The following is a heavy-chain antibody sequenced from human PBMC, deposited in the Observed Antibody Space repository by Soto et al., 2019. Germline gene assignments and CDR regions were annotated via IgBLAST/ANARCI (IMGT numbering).Heavy chain of an antibody. D-gene: IGHD3-22*01. CDR2: IIPIFGTA. J-gene: IGHJ4*02. Sequence: QVQLVQSGAEVKKPGSSVKVSCKASGGTFSNYGVNWVRQAPGQGLEWMGGIIPIFGTAKYAQKFQGRVTITADDSTRTAYMELSSLRSEDTGVYYCARDGTLYDSSAYYYLYWGQGTLVTVSS. V-gene: IGHV1-69*01. CDR3: ARDGTLYDSSAYYYLY. CDR1: GGTFSNYG.